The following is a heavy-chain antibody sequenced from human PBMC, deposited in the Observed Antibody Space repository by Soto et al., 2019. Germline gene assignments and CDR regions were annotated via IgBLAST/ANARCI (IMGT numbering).Heavy chain of an antibody. V-gene: IGHV1-18*04. CDR1: GYPFTTYG. Sequence: QVQLAQSGAEVKKPGASVKVSCKASGYPFTTYGISWVRQAPGQGLEWMGWISTYNVDTEYPQSLQGRVTMTRDTSTATAYMELRSLRSDDTAVYYCARVMTTFGVVSKGPDHWGQGTLVTVSS. J-gene: IGHJ4*02. CDR3: ARVMTTFGVVSKGPDH. CDR2: ISTYNVDT. D-gene: IGHD3-3*01.